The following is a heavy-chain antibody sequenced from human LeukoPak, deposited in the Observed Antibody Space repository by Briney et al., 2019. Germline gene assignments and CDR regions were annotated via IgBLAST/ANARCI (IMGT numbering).Heavy chain of an antibody. Sequence: SETLSLTCAVYGGSFSDHYWSWIRQPPGKGLEWIGEINQSGSTNYNPSLKSRVAISVDTSKNQFSLKLSSVTAADTAVYYCARHRSGYSYGYGRGYNWFDPWGQGTLVTVSS. CDR1: GGSFSDHY. CDR2: INQSGST. J-gene: IGHJ5*02. CDR3: ARHRSGYSYGYGRGYNWFDP. D-gene: IGHD5-18*01. V-gene: IGHV4-34*01.